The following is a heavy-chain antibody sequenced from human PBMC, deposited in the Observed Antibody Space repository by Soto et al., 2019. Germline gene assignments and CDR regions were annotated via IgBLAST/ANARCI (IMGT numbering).Heavy chain of an antibody. J-gene: IGHJ4*02. CDR1: GKSLSGDY. D-gene: IGHD1-26*01. CDR3: ARHHVRGRTIAGAAEF. V-gene: IGHV4-34*01. Sequence: SETLSLTCAVYGKSLSGDYWSWIRQPPGKALEWIGEINHSGNTNYNPSLKSRVTISVDTSKNQLFLNLSSVTAADTAMYYCARHHVRGRTIAGAAEFWGQATLVTVSS. CDR2: INHSGNT.